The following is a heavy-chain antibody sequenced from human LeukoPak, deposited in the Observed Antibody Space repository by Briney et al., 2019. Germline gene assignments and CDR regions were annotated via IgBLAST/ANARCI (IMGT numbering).Heavy chain of an antibody. D-gene: IGHD3-10*01. V-gene: IGHV3-7*01. CDR2: IKQDGSEK. CDR3: ARSRGLRGYYFDY. CDR1: GFTFSSYW. Sequence: LTGGSLRLSCAASGFTFSSYWMSWVRQAPGKGLEWVANIKQDGSEKYYVDSVKGRFTISRDNAKNSLYLQMNSLRAEDTAVYYCARSRGLRGYYFDYWGQGTLVTVSS. J-gene: IGHJ4*02.